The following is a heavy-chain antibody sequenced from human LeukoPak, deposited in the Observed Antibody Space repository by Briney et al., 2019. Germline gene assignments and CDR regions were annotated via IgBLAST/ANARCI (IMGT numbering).Heavy chain of an antibody. J-gene: IGHJ4*02. D-gene: IGHD1-20*01. CDR1: GFTFSSYG. Sequence: GGSLRLSCAASGFTFSSYGMHWVRQAPGKGLEWVAVIWYDGSNKYYADSVKGRFTISRDNSKNTLYLQMNSLRAEDTAVYYCARDNWITGYSDYWGQGTLVTVSS. V-gene: IGHV3-33*01. CDR3: ARDNWITGYSDY. CDR2: IWYDGSNK.